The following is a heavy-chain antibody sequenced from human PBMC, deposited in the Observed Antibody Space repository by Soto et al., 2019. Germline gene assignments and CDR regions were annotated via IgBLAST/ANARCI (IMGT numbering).Heavy chain of an antibody. Sequence: PGGSLRLSCAASGFTFSSYAMHWVRQAPGKGLEWVAVISYDGSNKYYADSVKGRFTISRDNAKNSLFLQMNSLRAEDTAVYYCARGRGAAADYFDFWGQGTTVTVSS. V-gene: IGHV3-30-3*01. CDR1: GFTFSSYA. D-gene: IGHD6-13*01. J-gene: IGHJ4*03. CDR2: ISYDGSNK. CDR3: ARGRGAAADYFDF.